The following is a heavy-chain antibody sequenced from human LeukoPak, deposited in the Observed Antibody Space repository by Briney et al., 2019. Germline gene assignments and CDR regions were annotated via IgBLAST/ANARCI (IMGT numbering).Heavy chain of an antibody. CDR3: ARNLRGLPSDS. J-gene: IGHJ5*01. D-gene: IGHD4-17*01. CDR1: GASVTATNYY. CDR2: VSYNDIT. V-gene: IGHV4-39*01. Sequence: SETLSLTCTVSGASVTATNYYWAWIRQPPGKGLEWLRTVSYNDITYYNPSLLGRVAVSRGTSKTRFSLDLTSVTTEDTAVYFCARNLRGLPSDSWGRGILVTVTS.